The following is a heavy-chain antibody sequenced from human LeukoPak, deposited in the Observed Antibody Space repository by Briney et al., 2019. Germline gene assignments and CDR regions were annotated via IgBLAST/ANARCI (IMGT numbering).Heavy chain of an antibody. CDR1: GFTFSSTW. J-gene: IGHJ4*02. D-gene: IGHD6-13*01. CDR3: ARDAAGEDY. V-gene: IGHV3-74*01. CDR2: INSDGSIV. Sequence: GGSLRLSCAASGFTFSSTWMNWVRQAPGKGPVWVSRINSDGSIVTYADSAKGRFTISRDNAKNTLYLQMNNLSAEDTAMYYCARDAAGEDYWGQGTLVTVSS.